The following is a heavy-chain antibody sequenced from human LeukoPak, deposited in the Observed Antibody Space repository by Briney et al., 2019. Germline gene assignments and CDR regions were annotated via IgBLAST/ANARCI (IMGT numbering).Heavy chain of an antibody. V-gene: IGHV3-21*01. CDR2: ISSSSSYI. J-gene: IGHJ3*02. CDR3: ARDDRAGDAAFDI. D-gene: IGHD7-27*01. Sequence: GGSLRLSCAASGFTFSSYSMNWVRQAPGKGLEWVSSISSSSSYIYYADSVKGRFTISRDNAKNSLYLQMNSLRAEDTAVYYCARDDRAGDAAFDIWGQGTMVTVSS. CDR1: GFTFSSYS.